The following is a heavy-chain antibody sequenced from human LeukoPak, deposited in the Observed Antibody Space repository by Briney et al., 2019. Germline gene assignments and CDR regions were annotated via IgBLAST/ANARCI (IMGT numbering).Heavy chain of an antibody. V-gene: IGHV1-2*02. CDR3: ARERCSGGSCYFHFDY. D-gene: IGHD2-15*01. J-gene: IGHJ4*02. Sequence: ASVKVSCKASGYTFTGYYMHWVRQAPGQGLEWMGWINPNSGGTNYAQKFQGRVTMTRDTSISTAYMELSRLRSDDTAVYYCARERCSGGSCYFHFDYWGQGTLVTVSS. CDR2: INPNSGGT. CDR1: GYTFTGYY.